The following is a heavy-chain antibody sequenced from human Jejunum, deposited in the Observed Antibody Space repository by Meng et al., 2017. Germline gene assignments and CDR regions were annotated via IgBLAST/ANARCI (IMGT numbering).Heavy chain of an antibody. D-gene: IGHD6-19*01. CDR3: ARVLYSSGWNDY. J-gene: IGHJ4*02. V-gene: IGHV4-39*07. Sequence: SETLSLTCTVSGGSITTTSYYWGWIRQPPGEGLEWIGHIFYTGSTYYNPSLKSRVTISVDTSKNEFSLNVRSVTAADTAVYYCARVLYSSGWNDYWGQGTLVTSPQ. CDR2: IFYTGST. CDR1: GGSITTTSYY.